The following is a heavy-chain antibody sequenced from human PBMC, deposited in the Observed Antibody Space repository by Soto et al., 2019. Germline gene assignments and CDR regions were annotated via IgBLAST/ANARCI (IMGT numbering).Heavy chain of an antibody. V-gene: IGHV3-33*01. D-gene: IGHD2-8*01. Sequence: QKQLVESGGGVVQPGRSLRLSCAASGFTFGSYGIHWVRQAPGKGREWVALIWFDGSKKYYVDSVKGRFAVSRDNSKNTLYLQMNSLRVEDTAVYYCARDRLVPYGYGMDVWGQGTTVTVSS. J-gene: IGHJ6*02. CDR3: ARDRLVPYGYGMDV. CDR1: GFTFGSYG. CDR2: IWFDGSKK.